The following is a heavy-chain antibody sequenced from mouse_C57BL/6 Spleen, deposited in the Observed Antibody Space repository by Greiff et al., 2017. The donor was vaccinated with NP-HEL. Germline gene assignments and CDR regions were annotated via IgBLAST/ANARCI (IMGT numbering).Heavy chain of an antibody. CDR3: ARTPITTVVEGCFAV. CDR1: GYTFTSYW. J-gene: IGHJ1*03. D-gene: IGHD1-1*01. CDR2: INPSSGYT. V-gene: IGHV1-7*01. Sequence: VKVVEPGAELAKPGASVKLSCKASGYTFTSYWMHWVKQRPGQGLEWIGYINPSSGYTKYNQKFKDKATLTADKSSSTAYMQLSSLTYEDSAVYYCARTPITTVVEGCFAVWGTGTTVTVSS.